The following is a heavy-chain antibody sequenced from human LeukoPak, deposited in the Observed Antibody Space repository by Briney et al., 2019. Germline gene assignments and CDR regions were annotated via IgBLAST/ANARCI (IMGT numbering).Heavy chain of an antibody. CDR2: IYPKSSDT. D-gene: IGHD6-13*01. CDR3: ARDEAAAKTNALDI. V-gene: IGHV1-2*02. J-gene: IGHJ3*02. Sequence: SVKVSCKASGYTFTAYYLHWVRQAPGQGLEWMGYIYPKSSDTNYAQNFQGRVTMTMDTSISTVYMGLSRLTSDDTAVYYCARDEAAAKTNALDIWGQGTKVTVSS. CDR1: GYTFTAYY.